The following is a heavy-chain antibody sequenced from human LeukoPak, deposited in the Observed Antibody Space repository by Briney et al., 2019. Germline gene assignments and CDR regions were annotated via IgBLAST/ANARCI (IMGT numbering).Heavy chain of an antibody. J-gene: IGHJ5*02. CDR3: ARDGGIPAVGLGWFDP. D-gene: IGHD6-13*01. CDR2: IYYSGST. Sequence: SETLSLTCTASGGSISSAGYYWNWIRQHPGKGLEWIGYIYYSGSTYYNPSLKSRVTISLDTSKNQFSLKLTSVTAADTAVYYCARDGGIPAVGLGWFDPWGQGTLVTVSS. V-gene: IGHV4-31*03. CDR1: GGSISSAGYY.